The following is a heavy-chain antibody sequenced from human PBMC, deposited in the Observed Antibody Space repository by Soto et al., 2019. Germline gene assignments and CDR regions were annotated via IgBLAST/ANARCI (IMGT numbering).Heavy chain of an antibody. CDR1: GGSISSGDYY. J-gene: IGHJ5*02. D-gene: IGHD2-21*02. Sequence: QVQLQESGPGLVKPSQTLSLTCTVSGGSISSGDYYWSWIRQPPGKGLEWIGYMYDSGSTYTTPSLKSRVTISADTSKNQFSLNLSSVTAADTAVYSCARGGSCSGVDCYTWFDPWGQGALVIVSS. CDR2: MYDSGST. CDR3: ARGGSCSGVDCYTWFDP. V-gene: IGHV4-30-4*01.